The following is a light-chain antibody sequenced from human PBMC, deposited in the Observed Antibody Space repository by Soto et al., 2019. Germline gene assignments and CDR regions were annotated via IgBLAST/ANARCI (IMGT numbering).Light chain of an antibody. J-gene: IGLJ2*01. Sequence: MLTQSPSASASLGASVKLTCTLSSGHSSYAIAWHQQQPGKGPRYLMKVNSDGSHNKGDGIPDRFSGSSSGAERSLTISSLQSEDEADYYCQTWGTGIQVFGGGTKVTVL. CDR2: VNSDGSH. V-gene: IGLV4-69*01. CDR3: QTWGTGIQV. CDR1: SGHSSYA.